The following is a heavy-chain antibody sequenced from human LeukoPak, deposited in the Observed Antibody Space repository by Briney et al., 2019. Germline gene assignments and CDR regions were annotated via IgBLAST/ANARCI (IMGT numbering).Heavy chain of an antibody. CDR2: IRYDGSNK. V-gene: IGHV3-30*02. CDR3: AKGLPSYDFWSGSMY. J-gene: IGHJ4*02. D-gene: IGHD3-3*01. CDR1: GFTFSSYG. Sequence: GGSLRLSCAASGFTFSSYGMHWVRQAPGKGLEWVAFIRYDGSNKYYADSVKGRFTISRDNSKNTLYLQMNSLRAEDTAVYYCAKGLPSYDFWSGSMYWGQGTLVTASS.